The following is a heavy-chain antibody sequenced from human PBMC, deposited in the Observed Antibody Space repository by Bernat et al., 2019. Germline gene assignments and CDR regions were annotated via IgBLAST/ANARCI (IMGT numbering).Heavy chain of an antibody. CDR2: ISWNSGSI. CDR1: GFTFDDYA. D-gene: IGHD3-22*01. J-gene: IGHJ5*02. V-gene: IGHV3-9*01. Sequence: EVQLVESGGGLVQPGRSLRLSCAASGFTFDDYAMHWVRQAPGKGLEWVSGISWNSGSIGYAESMKGRFTICRDNAKNSMYLQMNSLRAEYTALYYCAKDTGPYYYDGSGDNWLDPWGEGTLVTVSS. CDR3: AKDTGPYYYDGSGDNWLDP.